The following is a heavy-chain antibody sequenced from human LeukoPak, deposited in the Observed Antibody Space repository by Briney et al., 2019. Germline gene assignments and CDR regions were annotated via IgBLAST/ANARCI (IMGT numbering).Heavy chain of an antibody. CDR1: GFTFSSSA. D-gene: IGHD2-15*01. CDR2: ISRTAYST. CDR3: AKDEGHCTGGSCYRQDY. J-gene: IGHJ4*02. V-gene: IGHV3-23*01. Sequence: GGSLRLSCAASGFTFSSSAMSWVRQAPGKGLEWVSGISRTAYSTNYADYAKGRFTISRDNSKNTLYLQMNSLTAADTAVYFCAKDEGHCTGGSCYRQDYWGQGTLVTVSS.